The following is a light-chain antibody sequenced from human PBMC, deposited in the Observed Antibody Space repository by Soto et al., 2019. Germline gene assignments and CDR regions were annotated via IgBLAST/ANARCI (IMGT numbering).Light chain of an antibody. J-gene: IGLJ1*01. Sequence: QSVLTQPASVSGSPGQSIAISCTGTRSDVGAYNYVSWYQQHPGKAPKLMISEVTNRPSGVSDRFSGSKSGNTASLTISGLQAEDESDYYCSSFTSRFTFVFGTGIKVTVL. CDR2: EVT. CDR3: SSFTSRFTFV. V-gene: IGLV2-14*01. CDR1: RSDVGAYNY.